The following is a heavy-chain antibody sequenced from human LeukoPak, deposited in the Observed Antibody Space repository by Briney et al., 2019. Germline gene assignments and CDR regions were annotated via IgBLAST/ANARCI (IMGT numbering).Heavy chain of an antibody. V-gene: IGHV3-15*01. Sequence: PSETLSLTCTVSGDSIRSYYWSWVRQVPGKGLEWIGRVKSKTDGGTIDYTAPAKGRFTISRDDSISTLYLQLSSLTTEDTAVYYCTTGATSNRNYWGQGTLVTVSS. J-gene: IGHJ4*02. CDR1: GDSIRSYY. D-gene: IGHD6-6*01. CDR3: TTGATSNRNY. CDR2: VKSKTDGGTI.